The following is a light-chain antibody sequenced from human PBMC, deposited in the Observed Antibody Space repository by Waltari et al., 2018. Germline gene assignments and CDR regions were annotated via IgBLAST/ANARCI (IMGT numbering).Light chain of an antibody. CDR2: KGS. V-gene: IGLV8-61*01. CDR1: SGSVSTTSY. Sequence: QTVVTQEPSLSVSPGGTVTLTCALTSGSVSTTSYATWYQQTPGQPPRTLVYKGSSRSSGVSDRFSGSILANKSALTITGAQADDESNYYCSLYMGSGIWVFGGGTKLTVL. J-gene: IGLJ3*02. CDR3: SLYMGSGIWV.